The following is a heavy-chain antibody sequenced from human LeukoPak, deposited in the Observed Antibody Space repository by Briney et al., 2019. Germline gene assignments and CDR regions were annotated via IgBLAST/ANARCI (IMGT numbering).Heavy chain of an antibody. CDR1: GYTLTELS. D-gene: IGHD3-22*01. CDR2: FDPEDGET. J-gene: IGHJ4*02. Sequence: AASVKVSCKVSGYTLTELSMHWVRQAPGKWLEWMGGFDPEDGETIYAQKFQGRVTITTDESTSTAYMELSSLRSEDTAVYYCARDPGGIYDSSGYYEYYFDYWGQGTLVTVSS. V-gene: IGHV1-24*01. CDR3: ARDPGGIYDSSGYYEYYFDY.